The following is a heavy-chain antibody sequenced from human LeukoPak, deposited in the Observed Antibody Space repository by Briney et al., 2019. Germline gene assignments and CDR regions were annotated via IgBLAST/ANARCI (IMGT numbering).Heavy chain of an antibody. D-gene: IGHD6-19*01. CDR2: IYHSGST. Sequence: SETLSLTCAVSGYSISSGYYWGWIRQPPGKGLEWIGSIYHSGSTYYNPSLKSRVTISVDTSKNQFSLKLSSVTAADTAVYYCARDGIAVAAIPLRYFDYWGQGTLVTVSS. CDR1: GYSISSGYY. V-gene: IGHV4-38-2*02. J-gene: IGHJ4*02. CDR3: ARDGIAVAAIPLRYFDY.